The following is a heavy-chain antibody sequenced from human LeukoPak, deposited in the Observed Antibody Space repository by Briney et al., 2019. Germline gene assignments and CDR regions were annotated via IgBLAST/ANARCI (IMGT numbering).Heavy chain of an antibody. D-gene: IGHD3-16*01. J-gene: IGHJ4*02. CDR2: IGHDATKI. CDR3: AKDHVTWGNRYFDH. Sequence: PGGSLRLSCAASGFTFSTYGMHWVRQAPGKGLEWVAFIGHDATKIYYADSVQGRFTISRDNSKNTLYLEMSSLSGEDTALYYCAKDHVTWGNRYFDHWGQGTLGTVSS. CDR1: GFTFSTYG. V-gene: IGHV3-30*02.